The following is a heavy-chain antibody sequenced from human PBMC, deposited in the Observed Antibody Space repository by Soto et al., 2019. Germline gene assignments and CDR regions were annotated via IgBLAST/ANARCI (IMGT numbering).Heavy chain of an antibody. V-gene: IGHV4-31*03. CDR3: ARNHKPGYCSGGSCYFGPWFDP. CDR1: GGSISSGGYY. CDR2: IYYSGST. Sequence: QVQLQESGPGLVKPSQTLSLTCTVSGGSISSGGYYWSWIRQHTGKGLEWIGYIYYSGSTYYNPSLKSRVTISVDTSKNQFSLKLSSVTAADTAGYYCARNHKPGYCSGGSCYFGPWFDPWGQGTLVTVSS. D-gene: IGHD2-15*01. J-gene: IGHJ5*02.